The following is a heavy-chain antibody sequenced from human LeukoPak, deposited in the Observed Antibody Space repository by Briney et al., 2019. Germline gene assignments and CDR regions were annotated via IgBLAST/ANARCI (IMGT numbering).Heavy chain of an antibody. CDR1: GFTFSSYS. D-gene: IGHD2-21*02. CDR2: ISSRSYI. CDR3: ARGGGDIAIDY. Sequence: GGSLRLSCAASGFTFSSYSMSWVRQAPGKGLEWVASISSRSYIYYADAVKGRFTISRDNARNSLYLQMNSLRAEDTALYYCARGGGDIAIDYWGQGTLVAVSS. J-gene: IGHJ4*02. V-gene: IGHV3-21*01.